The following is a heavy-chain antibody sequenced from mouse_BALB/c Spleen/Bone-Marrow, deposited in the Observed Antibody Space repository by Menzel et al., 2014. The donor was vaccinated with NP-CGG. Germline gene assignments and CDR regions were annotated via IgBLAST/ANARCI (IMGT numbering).Heavy chain of an antibody. J-gene: IGHJ4*01. V-gene: IGHV3-8*02. CDR1: GDSITSGY. D-gene: IGHD1-1*01. CDR3: ASLLRIYYAMDY. Sequence: EVQVVESGPSLVKPSQTLSLTCSVTGDSITSGYWNWIRKFPGNKLEYMGYISYGGSTYYNPSLKSRISITRDTSKNQYYLQLNSVTTEDTATYYCASLLRIYYAMDYWGQGTPVTVSS. CDR2: ISYGGST.